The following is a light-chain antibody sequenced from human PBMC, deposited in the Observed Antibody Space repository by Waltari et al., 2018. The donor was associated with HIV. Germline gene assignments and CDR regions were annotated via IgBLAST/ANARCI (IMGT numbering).Light chain of an antibody. CDR2: EVS. CDR3: SSYTTTSTLWV. V-gene: IGLV2-18*02. CDR1: SSDVGSYNR. Sequence: QSALTQPPSVSGSPGQSVTISCTGTSSDVGSYNRVSWYQQFPGTAPKLLIHEVSNRASGVPARFSGSKSGNTASLTISGLQADDEADYYCSSYTTTSTLWVFGGGTKLTVL. J-gene: IGLJ3*02.